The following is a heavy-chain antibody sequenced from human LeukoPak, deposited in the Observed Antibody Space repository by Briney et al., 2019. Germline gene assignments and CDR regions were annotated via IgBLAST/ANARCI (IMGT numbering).Heavy chain of an antibody. J-gene: IGHJ4*02. CDR1: GGSISSYY. D-gene: IGHD3-10*01. CDR2: IYYSGST. CDR3: ARRHLSGYYFDY. V-gene: IGHV4-59*08. Sequence: SETLSLTCTVSGGSISSYYWSWIRQPPGKALEWIGYIYYSGSTNYDPSLKSRVTISVDTSKNQFSLKLSSVTAADTAVYYCARRHLSGYYFDYWGQGTLVTVSS.